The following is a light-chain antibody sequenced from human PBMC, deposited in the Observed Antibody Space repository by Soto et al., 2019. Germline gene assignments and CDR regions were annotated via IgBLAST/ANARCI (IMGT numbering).Light chain of an antibody. CDR2: AAS. Sequence: DIQLTQSPSFLSASVGDRVTIPCRASQGISSYLAWYQQKPGKAPKLLIYAASTLQSGVPSRFSGSGSGTEFTLTISSLQPEDFATYYCQQYYSYPWTFGQGTKVDIK. CDR1: QGISSY. J-gene: IGKJ1*01. CDR3: QQYYSYPWT. V-gene: IGKV1-9*01.